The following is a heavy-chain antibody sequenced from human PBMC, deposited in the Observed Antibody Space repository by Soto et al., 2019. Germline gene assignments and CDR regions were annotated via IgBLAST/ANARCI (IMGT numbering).Heavy chain of an antibody. CDR2: ISSTTNYI. V-gene: IGHV3-21*06. CDR3: ARESEDLTSNFDY. Sequence: GGSLRLSCAASGFTFTRYSMNWVRQAPGKGLEWVSSISSTTNYICYGDSMKGRFTISRDNAKNSLYLEMNSPRAEDTAVYYCARESEDLTSNFDYWGQGTLVTVS. CDR1: GFTFTRYS. J-gene: IGHJ4*02.